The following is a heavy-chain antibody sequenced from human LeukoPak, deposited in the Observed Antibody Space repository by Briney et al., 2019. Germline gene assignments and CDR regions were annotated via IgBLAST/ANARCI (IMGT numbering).Heavy chain of an antibody. CDR2: INHSGST. CDR1: GGSFSGYY. J-gene: IGHJ4*02. D-gene: IGHD1-26*01. V-gene: IGHV4-34*01. CDR3: ARGEVGATTPGFDY. Sequence: KPSETLSLTCAVYGGSFSGYYWSWIRQPPGKGLEWIGEINHSGSTNYNPSLKSRVTISVDTSKNQFSLKLSSVTAADTAVYYCARGEVGATTPGFDYWGQGTLVTVSS.